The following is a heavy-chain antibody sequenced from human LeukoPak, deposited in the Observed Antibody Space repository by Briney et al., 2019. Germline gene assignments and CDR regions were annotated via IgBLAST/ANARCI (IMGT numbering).Heavy chain of an antibody. CDR2: ISGSGGST. CDR1: GFTVSNNY. J-gene: IGHJ4*02. V-gene: IGHV3-23*01. D-gene: IGHD6-13*01. CDR3: AKDRRQLEH. Sequence: GGSLRLSCAASGFTVSNNYISWVRQAPGKGLEWVSAISGSGGSTYYADSVKGRFTISRDNSKNTLYLQMNSLRAEDTAVYYCAKDRRQLEHWGQGTLVTVSS.